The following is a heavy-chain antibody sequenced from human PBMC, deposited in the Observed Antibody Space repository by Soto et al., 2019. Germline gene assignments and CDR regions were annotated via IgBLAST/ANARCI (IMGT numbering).Heavy chain of an antibody. CDR1: GFTFSSYA. D-gene: IGHD3-10*01. J-gene: IGHJ6*02. V-gene: IGHV3-30-3*01. CDR3: ARDRDEVRGVIILRSHYGMDV. Sequence: GGSLRLSCAASGFTFSSYAMHWVRQAPGKGLEWVAVISYDGSNKYYADSVKGRFTISRDNSKNTLYLQMNSLRAEDTAVYYCARDRDEVRGVIILRSHYGMDVWGQGTTVTVSS. CDR2: ISYDGSNK.